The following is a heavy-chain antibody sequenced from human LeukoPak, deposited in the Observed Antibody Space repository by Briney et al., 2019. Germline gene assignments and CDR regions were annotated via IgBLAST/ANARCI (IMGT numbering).Heavy chain of an antibody. D-gene: IGHD5-12*01. CDR3: AGERGGYGFY. J-gene: IGHJ4*02. CDR2: LSSSGSTL. Sequence: GGSLRLSCEDSGFTFRSYEMNWVRQAPGKGLEWIAYLSSSGSTLYYADSVKGRFTISRDDAKNSLYLQMNSLRGDDTAMYYCAGERGGYGFYWGQGTLVTVSS. CDR1: GFTFRSYE. V-gene: IGHV3-48*03.